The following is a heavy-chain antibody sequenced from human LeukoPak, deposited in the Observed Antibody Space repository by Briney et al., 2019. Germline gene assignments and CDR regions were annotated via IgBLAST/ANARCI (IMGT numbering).Heavy chain of an antibody. J-gene: IGHJ2*01. V-gene: IGHV3-48*03. CDR2: ISSSGSTI. D-gene: IGHD5-18*01. Sequence: GGSLRLSCAASGFTFSSYEMNWVRQAPGKGLEWVSYISSSGSTIYYADAVKGRFTISRDNAKNSLYLQMSSLRDEDTAVYYCATVAMEDWYFDLWGRGTLVTVSS. CDR1: GFTFSSYE. CDR3: ATVAMEDWYFDL.